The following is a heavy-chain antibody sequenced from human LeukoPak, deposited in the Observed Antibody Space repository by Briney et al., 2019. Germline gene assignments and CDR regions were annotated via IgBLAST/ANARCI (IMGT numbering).Heavy chain of an antibody. V-gene: IGHV4-4*07. CDR2: VYSSGST. J-gene: IGHJ4*02. Sequence: SETLSLTCTVSGGSISSYYWSWIRQPAGKGLECIGRVYSSGSTNYNPSLKSRVTMSIDTSKNQVSLILTSVTAADTAVYYCARVPSDDDFWSGYLPYFDYWGQGNLVTVSS. CDR1: GGSISSYY. CDR3: ARVPSDDDFWSGYLPYFDY. D-gene: IGHD3-3*01.